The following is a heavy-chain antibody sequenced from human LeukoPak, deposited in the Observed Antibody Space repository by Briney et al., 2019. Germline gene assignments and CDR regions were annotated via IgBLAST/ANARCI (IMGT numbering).Heavy chain of an antibody. CDR3: AREIVGRYFDL. J-gene: IGHJ4*02. V-gene: IGHV3-48*03. D-gene: IGHD2/OR15-2a*01. Sequence: PGGSLRLSCAASGFTFSSYEMNWVRQAPGKGLEWVSYISSSGSTIYYADSVKGRFTISRDNAKNSLYLQMNSLRAEDTAVYYCAREIVGRYFDLWGQGTPVTVSS. CDR1: GFTFSSYE. CDR2: ISSSGSTI.